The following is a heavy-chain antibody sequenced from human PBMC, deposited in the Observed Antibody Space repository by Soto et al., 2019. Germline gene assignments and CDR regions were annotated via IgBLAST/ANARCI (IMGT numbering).Heavy chain of an antibody. D-gene: IGHD2-15*01. CDR1: GFTFSSYA. CDR2: ISGSGGST. J-gene: IGHJ4*02. Sequence: EVQLLESGGGLVQPGGSLRLSCAASGFTFSSYAMSWVRQAPGKGLEWVSAISGSGGSTYYADSVKGRFNISRDNSKNTLYLQMNSLRAEDTAVYYCAKIGVAATHYFDYWGQGTLVTVSS. CDR3: AKIGVAATHYFDY. V-gene: IGHV3-23*01.